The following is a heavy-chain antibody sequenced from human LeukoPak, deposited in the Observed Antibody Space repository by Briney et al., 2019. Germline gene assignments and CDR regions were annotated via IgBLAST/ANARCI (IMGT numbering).Heavy chain of an antibody. Sequence: PGGSLRLSCAASGFTFSSYGMHWGRQAPAKGLEWVSYICSSGSIIYNADSVKGRFTISRDNAKNSLYLQMNSLRAEDTAVYYCARGSPTHAQQQLVRFGLDYWGQGTLVTVSS. D-gene: IGHD6-13*01. CDR2: ICSSGSII. CDR1: GFTFSSYG. J-gene: IGHJ4*02. CDR3: ARGSPTHAQQQLVRFGLDY. V-gene: IGHV3-48*03.